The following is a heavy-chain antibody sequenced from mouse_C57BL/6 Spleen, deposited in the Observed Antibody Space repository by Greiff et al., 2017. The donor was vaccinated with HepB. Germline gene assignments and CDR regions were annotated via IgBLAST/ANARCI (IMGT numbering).Heavy chain of an antibody. V-gene: IGHV1-69*01. CDR3: ASPLLRPYAMDY. CDR2: IDPSDSYT. Sequence: VKLQQPGAELVMPGASVKLSCKASGYTFTSYWMHWVKQRPGQGLEWIGEIDPSDSYTNYNQKFKGKSTLTVDKSSSTAYMQLSSLTSEDSAVYYCASPLLRPYAMDYWGQGTSVTVSS. J-gene: IGHJ4*01. CDR1: GYTFTSYW.